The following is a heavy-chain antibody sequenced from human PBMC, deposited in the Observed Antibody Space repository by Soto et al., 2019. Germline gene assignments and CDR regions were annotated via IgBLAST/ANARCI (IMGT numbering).Heavy chain of an antibody. V-gene: IGHV3-73*02. D-gene: IGHD5-18*01. J-gene: IGHJ4*02. CDR3: TRHVDTTTGEDFDY. Sequence: EVQVVESGGGLVQPGGSLKLSCVASGVTFSGSAMHWIRQASGKGLEWVGRIRSKTNSYATVYAESVKGRFTISRDDSKNTAYLQMNSLTTEDTAVYYCTRHVDTTTGEDFDYWGQGTLVTVSS. CDR2: IRSKTNSYAT. CDR1: GVTFSGSA.